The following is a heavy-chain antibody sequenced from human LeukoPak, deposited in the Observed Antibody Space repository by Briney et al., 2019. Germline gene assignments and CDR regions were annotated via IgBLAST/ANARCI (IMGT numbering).Heavy chain of an antibody. CDR2: IYTSGST. Sequence: PSQTLSLTCTVSGGSISSGSYYWSWIRQPAGKGLEWIGRIYTSGSTNYNPSLKSRVTMSVDTSKNQFSLKLSSVTAADTAVYYCARDPGGSFDAFDIWGQGTMVTVSS. J-gene: IGHJ3*02. CDR3: ARDPGGSFDAFDI. V-gene: IGHV4-61*02. CDR1: GGSISSGSYY. D-gene: IGHD2-15*01.